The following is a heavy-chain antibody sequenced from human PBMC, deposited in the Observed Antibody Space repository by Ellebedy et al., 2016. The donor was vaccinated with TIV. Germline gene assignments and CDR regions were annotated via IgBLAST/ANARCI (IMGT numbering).Heavy chain of an antibody. Sequence: SETLSLXXTVSGGSISSSSYYWGWIRQPPGKGLEWIGYIYYSGSTNYNPSLKSRVTISVDTSKNQFSLKLSSVTAADTAVYYCARDVPGGVWGKGTMVTVSS. CDR1: GGSISSSSYY. V-gene: IGHV4-61*01. J-gene: IGHJ6*04. CDR2: IYYSGST. D-gene: IGHD3-10*01. CDR3: ARDVPGGV.